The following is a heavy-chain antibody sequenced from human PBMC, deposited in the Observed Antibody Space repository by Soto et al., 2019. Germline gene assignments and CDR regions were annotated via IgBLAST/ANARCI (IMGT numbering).Heavy chain of an antibody. V-gene: IGHV4-30-4*01. D-gene: IGHD3-10*01. Sequence: QMQVQESGPGLVKPSQTLSLTCTVSGGSISSGYNYWSWIRQAPAKGLEWIGYIYYSGKTYYDPSLKSLVTISVDTSKNPFSLKFSSVTAADTAVYYCARDRGYYFDYWGQGTLVTVSS. CDR1: GGSISSGYNY. CDR2: IYYSGKT. CDR3: ARDRGYYFDY. J-gene: IGHJ4*02.